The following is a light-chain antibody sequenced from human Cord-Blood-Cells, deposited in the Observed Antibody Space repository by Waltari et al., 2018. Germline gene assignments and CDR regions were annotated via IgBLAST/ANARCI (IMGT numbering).Light chain of an antibody. Sequence: SYELTQPPSVSVSPGQTARITCSGDALPKQYAYWYQQKPGQAPVLGVDKASRRPSGNPERFSGSSSGTTVTLTISGVQAEDEADYYCQSADSSGTYWVFGGGTKLTVL. CDR2: KAS. CDR1: ALPKQY. CDR3: QSADSSGTYWV. V-gene: IGLV3-25*03. J-gene: IGLJ3*02.